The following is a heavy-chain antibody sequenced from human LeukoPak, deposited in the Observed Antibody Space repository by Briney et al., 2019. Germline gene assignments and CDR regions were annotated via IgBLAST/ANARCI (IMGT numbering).Heavy chain of an antibody. CDR1: GGSISSGSYY. V-gene: IGHV4-61*02. CDR3: ARGTPARGIAAAGTGGGLDY. D-gene: IGHD6-13*01. Sequence: PSQTLSLTCTVSGGSISSGSYYWSWIRPPAGKGLEWIGRIYTSGSTNYNPSLKSRVTISVDTSKNQFSLKLSSVTAADTAVYYCARGTPARGIAAAGTGGGLDYWGQGTLVTVSS. CDR2: IYTSGST. J-gene: IGHJ4*02.